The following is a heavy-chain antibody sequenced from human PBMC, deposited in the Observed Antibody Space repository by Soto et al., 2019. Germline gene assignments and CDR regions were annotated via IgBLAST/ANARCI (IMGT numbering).Heavy chain of an antibody. CDR2: INPNSGGT. J-gene: IGHJ4*02. V-gene: IGHV1-2*02. Sequence: ASVKVSCKASGYTFTGYYMHWVRQAPGQGLEWTGWINPNSGGTKYVQRFQGRVTMTRDTSINTAYMELSRLGSDDTAVYYCARNLHIDYDILTGYTILDYWGQGTLVTVSS. D-gene: IGHD3-9*01. CDR3: ARNLHIDYDILTGYTILDY. CDR1: GYTFTGYY.